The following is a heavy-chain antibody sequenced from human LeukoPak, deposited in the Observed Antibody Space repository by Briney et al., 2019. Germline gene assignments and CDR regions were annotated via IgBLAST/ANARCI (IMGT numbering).Heavy chain of an antibody. V-gene: IGHV4-61*02. J-gene: IGHJ4*02. D-gene: IGHD2-2*01. Sequence: SQTLSLTCTVPGGSISSGNYYWGWIRQPAGKGLEWIGRIYTSGNTNYNPSLKSRVTISVDTSKNQFSLKLSSVTAADTAVYYCARDNVVVPAAHDYWGQGTLVTVSS. CDR3: ARDNVVVPAAHDY. CDR2: IYTSGNT. CDR1: GGSISSGNYY.